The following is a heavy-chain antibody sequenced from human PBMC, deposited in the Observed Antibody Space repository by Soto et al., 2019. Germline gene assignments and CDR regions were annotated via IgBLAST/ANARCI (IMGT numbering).Heavy chain of an antibody. V-gene: IGHV5-51*01. Sequence: LGESLKISCKGSGYSFTSYWIGWVRQMPGKGLEWMGIIYPGDSDTRYSPSFQGQVTISADKSISTAYLQWSSLKASDTAMYYCARVLIKYYYGMDVWGQGTTVTVSS. CDR2: IYPGDSDT. CDR3: ARVLIKYYYGMDV. J-gene: IGHJ6*02. CDR1: GYSFTSYW.